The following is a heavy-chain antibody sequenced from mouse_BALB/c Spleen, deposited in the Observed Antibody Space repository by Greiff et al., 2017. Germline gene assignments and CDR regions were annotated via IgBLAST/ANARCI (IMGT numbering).Heavy chain of an antibody. CDR3: ARGYPFAY. Sequence: VQLQQTGPELVKPGASVKISCKASGYSFTDYIMLWVKQSHGKSLEWIGNINPYYGSTSYNLKFKGKATLTVDKSSSTAYMQLNSLTSEDSAVYYCARGYPFAYWGQGTLVTVSA. V-gene: IGHV1-39*01. CDR1: GYSFTDYI. J-gene: IGHJ3*01. CDR2: INPYYGST.